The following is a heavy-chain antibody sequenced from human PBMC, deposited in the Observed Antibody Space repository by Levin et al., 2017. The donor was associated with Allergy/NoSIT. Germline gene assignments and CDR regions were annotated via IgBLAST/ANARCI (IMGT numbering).Heavy chain of an antibody. V-gene: IGHV4-31*03. CDR3: ARFSFGIVATIIDY. CDR2: IYYSGST. J-gene: IGHJ4*02. Sequence: SQTLSLTCTVSGGSISSGGYYWSWIRQHPGKGLEWIGYIYYSGSTYYNPSLKSRVTISVDTSKNQFSLKLSSVTAADTAVYYCARFSFGIVATIIDYWGQGTLVTVSS. D-gene: IGHD5-12*01. CDR1: GGSISSGGYY.